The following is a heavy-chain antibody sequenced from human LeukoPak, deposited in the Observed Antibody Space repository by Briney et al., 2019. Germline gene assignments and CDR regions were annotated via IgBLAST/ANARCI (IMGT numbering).Heavy chain of an antibody. CDR2: ISGSGGST. D-gene: IGHD3-22*01. V-gene: IGHV3-23*01. CDR3: AKDPPNRYYDSSGHIGYFDY. J-gene: IGHJ4*02. Sequence: GGSLRLSCAASGFTFSSYAMSWVRQAPGKGLEWVSAISGSGGSTYYADFVKGRFTISRDNSKNTLYLQMNSLRAEDTAVYYCAKDPPNRYYDSSGHIGYFDYWGQGTLVTVSS. CDR1: GFTFSSYA.